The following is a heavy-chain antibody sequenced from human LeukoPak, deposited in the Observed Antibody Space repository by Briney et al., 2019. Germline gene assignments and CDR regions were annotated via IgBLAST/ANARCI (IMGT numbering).Heavy chain of an antibody. CDR2: INPNGITT. CDR3: ARDFAGDRDY. CDR1: GFIFRNYW. Sequence: GGSLRLSCAASGFIFRNYWMHWVRHAPGKGLVWVARINPNGITTTYTDSVKGRFTISRDNAKDTLYLQMNSLRAEDTAVYYCARDFAGDRDYWGQGTLVTVSS. V-gene: IGHV3-74*01. J-gene: IGHJ4*02. D-gene: IGHD4-17*01.